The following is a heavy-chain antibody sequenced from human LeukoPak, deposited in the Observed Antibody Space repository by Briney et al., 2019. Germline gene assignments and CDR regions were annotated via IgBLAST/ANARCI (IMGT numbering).Heavy chain of an antibody. V-gene: IGHV4-34*01. CDR1: GGSFSGYY. CDR2: INHSGST. CDR3: ARDEYCSGGSCYSYAFDI. D-gene: IGHD2-15*01. J-gene: IGHJ3*02. Sequence: SETLSLTCAVYGGSFSGYYWSWIRQPPGKGLEWIGEINHSGSTNYNPSLKSRATISVDTSKNQFSLKLSSVTAADTAVYYCARDEYCSGGSCYSYAFDIWGQGTMVTVSS.